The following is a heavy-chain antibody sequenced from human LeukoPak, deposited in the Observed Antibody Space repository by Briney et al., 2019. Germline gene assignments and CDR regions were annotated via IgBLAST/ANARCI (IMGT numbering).Heavy chain of an antibody. D-gene: IGHD5-18*01. CDR3: AKGRYSYGLYYFDY. CDR2: ISGRGGST. CDR1: GFTFSSYA. J-gene: IGHJ4*02. Sequence: PGGSLRLSCAASGFTFSSYAMGWVRQAPGKGLEWVSAISGRGGSTYYADSVKGRFTISRDNSKNTLYLQMNSLRAEDTAVYYCAKGRYSYGLYYFDYWGQGTLVTVSS. V-gene: IGHV3-23*01.